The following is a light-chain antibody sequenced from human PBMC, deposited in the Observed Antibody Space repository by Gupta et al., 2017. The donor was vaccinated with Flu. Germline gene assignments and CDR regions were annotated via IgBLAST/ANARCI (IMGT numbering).Light chain of an antibody. Sequence: PSSVSVSLGDTVVITCRASQPIGRWVAWYQQKPGKAPKFLIYDASTLQSGVPSRFSGSGSGTDFTLTISNLQPEDFATYYCQQANIFPITFGQGTRLEMK. CDR2: DAS. J-gene: IGKJ5*01. CDR3: QQANIFPIT. CDR1: QPIGRW. V-gene: IGKV1-12*01.